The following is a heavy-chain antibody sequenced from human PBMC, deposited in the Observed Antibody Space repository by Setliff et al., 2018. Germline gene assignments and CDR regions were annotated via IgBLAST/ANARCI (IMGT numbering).Heavy chain of an antibody. J-gene: IGHJ5*01. CDR3: ARRGYGGYIYGSFDS. Sequence: GESLKTSCKDSGYTFSLSWIGWVRQMPGKGLDWMGIIYAGNSQIKYGPSFQGQFTISVDKSLSTAYLQWSSLKASDSGKYYCARRGYGGYIYGSFDSWGQGTLVTVSS. CDR1: GYTFSLSW. V-gene: IGHV5-51*01. D-gene: IGHD5-18*01. CDR2: IYAGNSQI.